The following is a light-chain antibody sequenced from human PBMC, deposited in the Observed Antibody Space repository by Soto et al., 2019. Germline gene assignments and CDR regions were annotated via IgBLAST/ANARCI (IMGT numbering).Light chain of an antibody. Sequence: EIVMTQSPATLSVSPGERATLSCRASQSVGNKLAWYQQRPGQAPRLLIYGASSRATGIPDRFSGSGSGTDFTLTISRLEPEDFAVYYCQQYGNSPQTFGQGTKVDIK. CDR1: QSVGNK. J-gene: IGKJ1*01. CDR2: GAS. V-gene: IGKV3-20*01. CDR3: QQYGNSPQT.